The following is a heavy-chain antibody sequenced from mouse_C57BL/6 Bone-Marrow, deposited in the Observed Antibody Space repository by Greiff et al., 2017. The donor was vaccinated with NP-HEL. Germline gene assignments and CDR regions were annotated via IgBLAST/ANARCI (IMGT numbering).Heavy chain of an antibody. Sequence: VQLKESGAELVRPGASVKLSCKASGYTFTDYYINWVKQRPGQGLEWIARIYPGSGNTYYNEKFKGKATLTAEKSSSTAYMQLSSLTSEDSSVYFCARAWYYGNYPNLSYWGQGTLVTVSA. CDR1: GYTFTDYY. CDR3: ARAWYYGNYPNLSY. CDR2: IYPGSGNT. D-gene: IGHD2-1*01. J-gene: IGHJ3*01. V-gene: IGHV1-76*01.